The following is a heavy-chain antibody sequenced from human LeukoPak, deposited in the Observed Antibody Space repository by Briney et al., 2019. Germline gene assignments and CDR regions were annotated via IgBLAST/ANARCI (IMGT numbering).Heavy chain of an antibody. V-gene: IGHV4-34*01. D-gene: IGHD6-6*01. CDR3: ARGEYSSSSVWFDP. CDR1: GGSFSGYY. J-gene: IGHJ5*02. CDR2: INHSAST. Sequence: SETLSLTCAVYGGSFSGYYWSWLRQPPGKGLEWVGEINHSASTNYNPSLKTRVTISVDTSKNQFSLKLSSVTAADTAVYYCARGEYSSSSVWFDPWGQGTLVTVSS.